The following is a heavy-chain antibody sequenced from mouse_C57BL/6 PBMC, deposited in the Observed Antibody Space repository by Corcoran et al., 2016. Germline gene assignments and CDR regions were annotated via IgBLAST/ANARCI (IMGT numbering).Heavy chain of an antibody. CDR1: GYTFTTYG. CDR2: INTYSGVP. D-gene: IGHD1-1*01. J-gene: IGHJ1*03. Sequence: QIQLVQSGPELKKPGETVKISCKASGYTFTTYGMSWVKQAPGKGLKWMGWINTYSGVPTYADDFKGRFAFSLETSASTAYLQINNLKNEDTATYFCASHYYGSSYWYFDGWGTGTTVNVSS. CDR3: ASHYYGSSYWYFDG. V-gene: IGHV9-3*01.